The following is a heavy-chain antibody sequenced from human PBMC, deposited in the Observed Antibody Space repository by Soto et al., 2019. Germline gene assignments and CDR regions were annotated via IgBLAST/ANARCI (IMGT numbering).Heavy chain of an antibody. V-gene: IGHV3-23*01. CDR3: AKRPTSACYGLFSCGFDI. D-gene: IGHD6-19*01. CDR2: ITFNAGST. Sequence: GGSLRLSCVASEFTFKNFAMSWVRQAPGKGLEWVSSITFNAGSTFYAGSVKGRLTISRDTSNNTLYLEMNNLRAEDTAVYFCAKRPTSACYGLFSCGFDIWGQGTLVTVSS. CDR1: EFTFKNFA. J-gene: IGHJ3*02.